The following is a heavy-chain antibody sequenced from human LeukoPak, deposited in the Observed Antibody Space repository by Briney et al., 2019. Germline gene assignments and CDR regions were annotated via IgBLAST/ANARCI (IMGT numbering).Heavy chain of an antibody. CDR1: GFTPRSYA. CDR3: AKAEGKNPTGGRWLD. D-gene: IGHD6-19*01. J-gene: IGHJ4*02. V-gene: IGHV3-23*01. CDR2: ISDSDGST. Sequence: GGSLRLSCAASGFTPRSYAMSWVRQAPGKGLEWVSAISDSDGSTDYADSVKGRFTISRDNSKNTLYLQMNSLRAEDTAIYYCAKAEGKNPTGGRWLDWGQGTLVTVSS.